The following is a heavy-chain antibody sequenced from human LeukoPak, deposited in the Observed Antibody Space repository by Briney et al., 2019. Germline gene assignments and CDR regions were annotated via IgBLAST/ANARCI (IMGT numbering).Heavy chain of an antibody. CDR1: GGSFSGYY. J-gene: IGHJ6*04. V-gene: IGHV4-34*01. CDR3: ARGREVVVVAATIGYYYYYGMDV. CDR2: INHSGST. Sequence: SETLSLTCAVYGGSFSGYYWSWIRQPPGKGLEGIGEINHSGSTNYNPSLKSRVTISVDTSKNQFSLKLSSVTAADTAVYYCARGREVVVVAATIGYYYYYGMDVWGKGTTVTVSS. D-gene: IGHD2-15*01.